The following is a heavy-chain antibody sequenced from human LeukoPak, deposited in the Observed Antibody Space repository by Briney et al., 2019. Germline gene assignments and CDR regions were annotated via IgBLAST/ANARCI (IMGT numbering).Heavy chain of an antibody. CDR2: ISGSGGST. Sequence: GGALRLSCAAPGFTFSCYSLNWVRQAPGKGLEWVSSISGSGGSTYYADSVKGRFTISRDNSKNTLYLQMNSLRAEDTAVFYCAKSHRNWFDPWGQGTLVTVSS. CDR3: AKSHRNWFDP. CDR1: GFTFSCYS. D-gene: IGHD1-14*01. V-gene: IGHV3-23*01. J-gene: IGHJ5*02.